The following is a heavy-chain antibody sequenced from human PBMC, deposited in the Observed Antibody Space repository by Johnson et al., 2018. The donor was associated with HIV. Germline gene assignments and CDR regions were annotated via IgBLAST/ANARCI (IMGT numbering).Heavy chain of an antibody. CDR3: ARDRKWVAARSGDAFDI. J-gene: IGHJ3*02. Sequence: EVQLVESGGGLVQPGGSLRLSCAASGFTFSSYAMSWVRQAPGKGLEWVSAISGSGVSTYYADSVKGRFTISRDNAKNTLYLQMNSLRAEDTAVYYCARDRKWVAARSGDAFDIWGQGTMVTVSS. V-gene: IGHV3-23*04. CDR2: ISGSGVST. CDR1: GFTFSSYA. D-gene: IGHD6-6*01.